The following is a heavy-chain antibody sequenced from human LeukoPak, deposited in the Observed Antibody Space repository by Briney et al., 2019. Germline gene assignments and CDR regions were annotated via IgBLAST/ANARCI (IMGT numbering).Heavy chain of an antibody. Sequence: PSETLSLTCTVSGGPIRSYYWSFIRQPPGKGLEWIGYIYYSGSTNYNPSLKSRVTISVDTSKNQFSLKLSSVTAADTAVYYCATTFYSTSSRYFEYWGQGTLVTVSS. V-gene: IGHV4-59*01. CDR1: GGPIRSYY. CDR3: ATTFYSTSSRYFEY. D-gene: IGHD6-6*01. CDR2: IYYSGST. J-gene: IGHJ4*02.